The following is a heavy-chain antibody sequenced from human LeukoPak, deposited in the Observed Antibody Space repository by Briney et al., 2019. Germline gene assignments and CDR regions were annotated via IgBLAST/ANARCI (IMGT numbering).Heavy chain of an antibody. J-gene: IGHJ3*02. CDR2: ISGSGGST. V-gene: IGHV3-23*01. Sequence: GGSLRLSCAASGFTFSSYAMSWVRQAPGKGLERVSAISGSGGSTYYADSVKGRFTISRDNSKNTLYLQMNSLRAEDTAVYYCAKDGYGDYGEDAFDIWGQGTMVTVSS. CDR1: GFTFSSYA. CDR3: AKDGYGDYGEDAFDI. D-gene: IGHD4-17*01.